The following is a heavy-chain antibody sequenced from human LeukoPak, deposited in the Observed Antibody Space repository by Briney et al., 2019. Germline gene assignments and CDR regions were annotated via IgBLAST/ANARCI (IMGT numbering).Heavy chain of an antibody. CDR3: ARDRTVGATPIFDY. V-gene: IGHV3-11*01. CDR2: ISNSDNSI. Sequence: GGSLRLSCAASGFIFSDYYMSWTRQAPGKGLEWVSYISNSDNSIYYADSVKGRFTISRDNAKNSLCLQMNTLRAEDTAVYYCARDRTVGATPIFDYWGQGTLVTVSS. D-gene: IGHD1-26*01. CDR1: GFIFSDYY. J-gene: IGHJ4*02.